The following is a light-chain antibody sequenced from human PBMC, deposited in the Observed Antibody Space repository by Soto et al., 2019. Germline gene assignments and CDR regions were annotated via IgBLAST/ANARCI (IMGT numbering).Light chain of an antibody. V-gene: IGKV3-20*01. CDR1: QSVSSSY. CDR2: GAS. CDR3: QQYGSSPLT. Sequence: EIVLTQSPGTLSLSPGERATLSCRASQSVSSSYLGWYQQKPGQAPRLLMYGASSRATGIPDRFSGSGSGADFTLIISRLEPEDFAVYYCQQYGSSPLTFGGGTKVDIK. J-gene: IGKJ4*01.